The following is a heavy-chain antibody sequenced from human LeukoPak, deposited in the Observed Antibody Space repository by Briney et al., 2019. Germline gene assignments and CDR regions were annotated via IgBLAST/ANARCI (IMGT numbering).Heavy chain of an antibody. CDR3: ARSFVTMVRGFYGWFDP. CDR1: GGSISSYY. J-gene: IGHJ5*02. CDR2: IYYSGST. Sequence: SETLSLTCTVSGGSISSYYWSWIRQPPGKGLEWIGYIYYSGSTNYNPSLKSRVTISVDTSKNQFSLKLSSVTAADTAVYYCARSFVTMVRGFYGWFDPWGQGTLVTVSS. V-gene: IGHV4-59*12. D-gene: IGHD3-10*01.